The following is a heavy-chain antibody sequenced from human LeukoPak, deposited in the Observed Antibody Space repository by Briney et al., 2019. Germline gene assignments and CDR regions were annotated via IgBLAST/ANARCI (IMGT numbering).Heavy chain of an antibody. J-gene: IGHJ6*03. V-gene: IGHV1-69*05. CDR1: GGTFSSYA. CDR2: IIPIFGTA. Sequence: SVKVSCKASGGTFSSYAISWVRQAPGQGLEWMGGIIPIFGTANYAQKFQGRVTIITDESTSTAYMELSSLRSEDTAVYYCARVRSRGYYYYYMDVWGKGTTVTVSS. CDR3: ARVRSRGYYYYYMDV.